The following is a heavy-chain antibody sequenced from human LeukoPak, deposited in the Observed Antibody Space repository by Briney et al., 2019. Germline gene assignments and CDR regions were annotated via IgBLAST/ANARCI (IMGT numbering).Heavy chain of an antibody. CDR3: ARERYGDSSGYWSVGY. J-gene: IGHJ4*02. V-gene: IGHV3-21*01. CDR2: ISSSSSYI. CDR1: GFTFSSYS. D-gene: IGHD3-22*01. Sequence: KPGGSLRLSCAASGFTFSSYSMNWVRQAPGKGLEWVSSISSSSSYIYYADSVKGRFTISRDNAKNSLYLQMNSLRAEDTAVYYCARERYGDSSGYWSVGYWGQGTLVTVSS.